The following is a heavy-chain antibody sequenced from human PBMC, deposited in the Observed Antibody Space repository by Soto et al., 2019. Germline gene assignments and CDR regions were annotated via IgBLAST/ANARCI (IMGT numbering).Heavy chain of an antibody. Sequence: QVQLVQSRGEVKKPGASVKVSCKTSGYSFTTYGISWVRQAPGQGLEWMGWISGYNGNTNYAQNLQGRVTMTTDTXXXXXXXXXXXXXXXXXXXXXXXRXGPAPXYYYGMDVWGQGSTVTVSS. CDR2: ISGYNGNT. J-gene: IGHJ6*02. CDR1: GYSFTTYG. V-gene: IGHV1-18*01. CDR3: XRXGPAPXYYYGMDV.